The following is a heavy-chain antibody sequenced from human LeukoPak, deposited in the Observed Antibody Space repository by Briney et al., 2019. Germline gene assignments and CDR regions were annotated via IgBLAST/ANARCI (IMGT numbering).Heavy chain of an antibody. Sequence: ASVKVSCXASGYTFTGYYMHWVRQAPGQGLGWMGRINPNSGGTNYAQKFQGRVTMTRDTSISTAYMELSRLRSDDTAVYYCARAAMGGGIRYFDWLFGYWGQGTLVTVSS. CDR2: INPNSGGT. J-gene: IGHJ4*02. CDR3: ARAAMGGGIRYFDWLFGY. V-gene: IGHV1-2*06. CDR1: GYTFTGYY. D-gene: IGHD3-9*01.